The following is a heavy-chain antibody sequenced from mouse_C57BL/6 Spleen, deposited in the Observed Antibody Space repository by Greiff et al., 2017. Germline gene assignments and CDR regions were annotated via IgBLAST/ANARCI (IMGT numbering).Heavy chain of an antibody. V-gene: IGHV1-69*01. D-gene: IGHD1-1*01. CDR2: IDPSDSYT. CDR1: GYTFTSYW. Sequence: QVQLQQPGAELVMPGASVKLSCKASGYTFTSYWMHWVKQRPGQGLEWIGEIDPSDSYTNYNQKFKGKSTLTVDKASSTAYMQLSSLTSEDSAVYYWARRAVVATDYFDYWGQGTTLTVSS. J-gene: IGHJ2*01. CDR3: ARRAVVATDYFDY.